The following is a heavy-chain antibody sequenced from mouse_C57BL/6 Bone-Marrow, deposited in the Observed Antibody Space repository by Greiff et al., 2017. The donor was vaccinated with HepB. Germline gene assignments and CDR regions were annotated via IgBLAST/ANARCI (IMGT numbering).Heavy chain of an antibody. CDR2: IYPRDGST. Sequence: VQLQQSGPELVKPGASVQLSCKDSGYTFTSYDLNWVKQRPGQGLEWIGWIYPRDGSTKYNEKFKGKATLTVDTSSSTAYMELHSLTSEDSAVYFCARSFFDYWGQGTTLTVSS. CDR1: GYTFTSYD. V-gene: IGHV1-85*01. J-gene: IGHJ2*01. CDR3: ARSFFDY.